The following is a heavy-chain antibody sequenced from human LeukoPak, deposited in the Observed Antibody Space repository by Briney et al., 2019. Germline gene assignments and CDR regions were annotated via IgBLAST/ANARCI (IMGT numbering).Heavy chain of an antibody. J-gene: IGHJ4*02. CDR2: ISSSGSTI. CDR3: ASHGSGSYSYFDY. V-gene: IGHV3-11*04. D-gene: IGHD1-26*01. CDR1: GFTFSDYY. Sequence: PGGSLRLSCAASGFTFSDYYMSWLRQAPGKGLEWVSYISSSGSTIYYADSVKGRFTISRDNAKNSLYLQMNSLRAEDTAVYYCASHGSGSYSYFDYWGQGTLVTVSS.